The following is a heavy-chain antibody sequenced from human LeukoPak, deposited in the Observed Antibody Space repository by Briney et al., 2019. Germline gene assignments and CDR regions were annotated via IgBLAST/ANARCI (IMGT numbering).Heavy chain of an antibody. D-gene: IGHD2-2*03. CDR3: ARITVDIEYYYYYMDV. J-gene: IGHJ6*03. Sequence: PGGSLRLSRAASGFTFSSYWMSWVRQAPGKGLEWVANIKQDGSEKYYVDSVKGRFTISRDNAKNSLYLQMNSLRAEDTAVYYCARITVDIEYYYYYMDVWGKGTTVTVSS. CDR2: IKQDGSEK. V-gene: IGHV3-7*01. CDR1: GFTFSSYW.